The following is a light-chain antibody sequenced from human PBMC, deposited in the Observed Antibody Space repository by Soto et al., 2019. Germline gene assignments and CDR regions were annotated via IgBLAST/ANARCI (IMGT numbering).Light chain of an antibody. Sequence: DIQLTQSPSSVSASVGDRVTITCRASQPISTWLAWYQQEPGKAPKLLMYGASSLQSGAPFRFSGSGSGTDFTLTITSLQPEDFATYYCQQTHSFPRTFGHGTKVEIK. CDR1: QPISTW. CDR3: QQTHSFPRT. CDR2: GAS. V-gene: IGKV1D-12*01. J-gene: IGKJ1*01.